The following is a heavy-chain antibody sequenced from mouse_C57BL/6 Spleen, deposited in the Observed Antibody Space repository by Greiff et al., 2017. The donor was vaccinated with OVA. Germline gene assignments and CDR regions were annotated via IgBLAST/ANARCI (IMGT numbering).Heavy chain of an antibody. D-gene: IGHD1-1*01. CDR3: ARGGSSYFDY. CDR1: GYAFSSSW. V-gene: IGHV1-82*01. Sequence: VQLQESGPELVKPGASVKISCKASGYAFSSSWMNWVKQRPGKGLEWIGRIYPGDGDTNYNGKFKGKATLTADKSSSTAYMQLSSLTSEDSAVYFCARGGSSYFDYWGQGTTLTVSS. CDR2: IYPGDGDT. J-gene: IGHJ2*01.